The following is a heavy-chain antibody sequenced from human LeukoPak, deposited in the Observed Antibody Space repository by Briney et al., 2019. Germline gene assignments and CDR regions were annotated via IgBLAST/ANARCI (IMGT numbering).Heavy chain of an antibody. D-gene: IGHD1-7*01. CDR1: GFTFSTYA. J-gene: IGHJ2*01. CDR2: IYSGGST. Sequence: GGSLRLSCAASGFTFSTYAMSWVRQAPGKGLEWVSVIYSGGSTYYADSVKGRFTISRDNSKNTLYLQMNSLRAEDTAVYYCARGTSGYWYFDLWGRGTLVTVSS. CDR3: ARGTSGYWYFDL. V-gene: IGHV3-66*01.